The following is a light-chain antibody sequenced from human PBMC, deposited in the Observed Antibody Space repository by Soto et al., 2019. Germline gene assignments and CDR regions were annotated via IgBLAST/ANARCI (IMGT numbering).Light chain of an antibody. CDR1: SGSVSTSSY. CDR2: STN. J-gene: IGLJ2*01. V-gene: IGLV8-61*01. CDR3: QSYHSGNVV. Sequence: QAVVTQEPSFSVSPGGTVTLTCGLNSGSVSTSSYPSWYQQTPGQTPRILIYSTNNRSSGVPDRFSGSIDSSSNSASLTISGLKTDDEADYYCQSYHSGNVVFGGGTKLTVL.